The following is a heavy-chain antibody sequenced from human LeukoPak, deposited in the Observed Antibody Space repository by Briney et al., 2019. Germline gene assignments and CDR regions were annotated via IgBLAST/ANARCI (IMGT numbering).Heavy chain of an antibody. CDR1: GFTFSSYW. Sequence: GGSLRLSCVASGFTFSSYWMSWVRQAPGKGLEWVANIKQDGSEKYYVDSVKGRFTISRDNAKNSLYLQMNSLRAEDTAVYYCARDGRTTVTKGTPTAHYYWGQGTLVTVSS. CDR2: IKQDGSEK. D-gene: IGHD4-17*01. V-gene: IGHV3-7*01. CDR3: ARDGRTTVTKGTPTAHYY. J-gene: IGHJ4*02.